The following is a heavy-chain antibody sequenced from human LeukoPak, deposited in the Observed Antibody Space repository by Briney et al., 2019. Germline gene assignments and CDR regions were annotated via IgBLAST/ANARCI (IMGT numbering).Heavy chain of an antibody. D-gene: IGHD6-13*01. J-gene: IGHJ4*02. CDR2: IIPIFGTA. Sequence: SVKVSCKASGGTFSSYAISWVRQAPGQGLEWMGGIIPIFGTANYAQKFQGRVTITADESTSTAYMELSSLRSEDTAVYYCARGNLAAAGTFDYWGQGTLVTVSS. V-gene: IGHV1-69*13. CDR3: ARGNLAAAGTFDY. CDR1: GGTFSSYA.